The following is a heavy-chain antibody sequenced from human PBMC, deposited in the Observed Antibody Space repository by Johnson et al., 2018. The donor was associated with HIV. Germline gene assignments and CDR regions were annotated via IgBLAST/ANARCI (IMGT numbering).Heavy chain of an antibody. V-gene: IGHV3-9*01. D-gene: IGHD6-13*01. CDR1: GFTFDDYA. CDR3: ARDRVGDSSSLLLVSAFDI. J-gene: IGHJ3*02. Sequence: EVQLVESGGGLVQPGRSLRLSCAASGFTFDDYAMHWVRQAPGKGLEWVSGISWNSGSIGYADSVKGRFTISRDNAKNSLYLQMNSLRAEDTALYYCARDRVGDSSSLLLVSAFDIWGQGTMVTVSS. CDR2: ISWNSGSI.